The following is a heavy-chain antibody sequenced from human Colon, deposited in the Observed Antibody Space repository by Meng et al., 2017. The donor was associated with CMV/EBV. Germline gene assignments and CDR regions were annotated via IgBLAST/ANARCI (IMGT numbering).Heavy chain of an antibody. V-gene: IGHV3-30*02. J-gene: IGHJ4*02. Sequence: GESLKISCAASRFTVSSFGMHWVRQAPGKGLEWVAFIRYDGSDKYYVDSVKGRFTISRDNSKNTLYLQMNSLRAEDTAVYYCAKYSSPSLSFESCGPGTLVTVSS. CDR2: IRYDGSDK. CDR1: RFTVSSFG. CDR3: AKYSSPSLSFES. D-gene: IGHD6-13*01.